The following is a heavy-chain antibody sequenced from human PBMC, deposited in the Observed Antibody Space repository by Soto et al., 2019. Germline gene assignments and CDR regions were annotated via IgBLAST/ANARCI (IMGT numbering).Heavy chain of an antibody. V-gene: IGHV3-23*01. J-gene: IGHJ4*02. Sequence: EVQLLESGGGLVQPGGSLSLSCAASGFTFSNYAMSWVRQAPGKGLEWVSGLTGSGGATYYADSVKGRLTISRDNSNNTLYLQMNILRAEDTAVYYCAKEGSVTAALDYWGQGILVTVSS. D-gene: IGHD6-13*01. CDR2: LTGSGGAT. CDR1: GFTFSNYA. CDR3: AKEGSVTAALDY.